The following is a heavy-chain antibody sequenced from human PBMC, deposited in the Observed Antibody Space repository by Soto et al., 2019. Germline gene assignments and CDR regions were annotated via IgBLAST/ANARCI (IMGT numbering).Heavy chain of an antibody. CDR2: FYHTGRT. CDR3: ARDFAYFDS. D-gene: IGHD3-3*01. Sequence: SETLSLTCTFSCGSFRSGSYSWSWIRQPPGKGLEWIGYFYHTGRTSYNPSLKSRVSISMDTSKNQFSLNLDSVTAADTAVYFCARDFAYFDSWGQGTLVTVSS. V-gene: IGHV4-61*01. J-gene: IGHJ4*02. CDR1: CGSFRSGSYS.